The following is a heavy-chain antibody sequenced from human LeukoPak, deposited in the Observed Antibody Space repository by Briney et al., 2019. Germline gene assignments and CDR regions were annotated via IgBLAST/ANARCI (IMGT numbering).Heavy chain of an antibody. CDR3: ASDISNKGFDY. D-gene: IGHD3-3*02. Sequence: PGGSLRLSCAAAGLSLSNYYVSWIRRDPGKELEWVSYISNIGSTTHHADSVKGRFTISRDNAKNSLYLQMNSLRAEDTAVYYCASDISNKGFDYWGQGTLVTVSS. V-gene: IGHV3-11*04. J-gene: IGHJ4*02. CDR2: ISNIGSTT. CDR1: GLSLSNYY.